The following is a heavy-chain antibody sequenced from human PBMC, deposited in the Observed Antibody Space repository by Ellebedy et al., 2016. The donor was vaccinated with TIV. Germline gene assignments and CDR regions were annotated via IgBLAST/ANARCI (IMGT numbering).Heavy chain of an antibody. D-gene: IGHD3-22*01. CDR1: GGTFSSYA. CDR3: ARSQYDSSGYSYYYYYGMDV. V-gene: IGHV1-69*13. J-gene: IGHJ6*02. CDR2: IIPIFGTA. Sequence: AASVKVSCKASGGTFSSYAISWVRQAPGQGLEWMGGIIPIFGTANYAQKFQGRVTITADESTSTAYMELSSLRSEDTAVYYCARSQYDSSGYSYYYYYGMDVWGQGTTVTVSS.